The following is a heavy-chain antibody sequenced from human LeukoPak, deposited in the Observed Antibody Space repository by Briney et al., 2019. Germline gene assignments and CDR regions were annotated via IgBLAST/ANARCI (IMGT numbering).Heavy chain of an antibody. J-gene: IGHJ6*03. CDR3: ARVRTYYMDV. CDR1: GYSISSGHY. V-gene: IGHV4-38-2*02. CDR2: MYHSGGT. Sequence: PSETLSLTCTVSGYSISSGHYCGWIRQPPGKGLQWIVSMYHSGGTYYNPSLKSQVTISIDTSKNQFSLKLNSVTAADTAVYYCARVRTYYMDVWGKGTTVTVSS.